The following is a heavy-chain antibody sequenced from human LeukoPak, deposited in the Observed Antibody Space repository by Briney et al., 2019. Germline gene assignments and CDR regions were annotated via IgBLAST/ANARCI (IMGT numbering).Heavy chain of an antibody. V-gene: IGHV1-69*13. CDR3: AREVAAAGYNWFDP. D-gene: IGHD6-13*01. Sequence: SVKVSCKASGGTFSSYAISWVRQAPGQGLEWMGGIIPIFGTANYAQKFQGRVTITADESTSTAYMELSSLRSEDTAVYHCAREVAAAGYNWFDPWGQGTLVTVSS. CDR2: IIPIFGTA. CDR1: GGTFSSYA. J-gene: IGHJ5*02.